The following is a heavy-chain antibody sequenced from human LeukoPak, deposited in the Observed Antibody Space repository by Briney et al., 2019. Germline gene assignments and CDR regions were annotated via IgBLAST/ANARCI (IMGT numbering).Heavy chain of an antibody. Sequence: ASVKVSCKASGGTFSSYAISWVRQAPGQGLEWMGRIIPILGIANYAQKFQGRVTITADKSTSTAYMELSSLRSDDTAVYYCARDYYDFWSGYLRYYYYYMDVWGKGTTVTVSS. J-gene: IGHJ6*03. CDR2: IIPILGIA. CDR3: ARDYYDFWSGYLRYYYYYMDV. D-gene: IGHD3-3*01. V-gene: IGHV1-69*04. CDR1: GGTFSSYA.